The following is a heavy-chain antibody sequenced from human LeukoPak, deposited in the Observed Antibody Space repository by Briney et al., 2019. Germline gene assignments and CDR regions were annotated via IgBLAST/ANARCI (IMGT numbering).Heavy chain of an antibody. D-gene: IGHD7-27*01. Sequence: SGPTLVKPTETLTLTCTFSGFSLNTRGVGVGWIRLAPGKALEWLALISRDDDKRYRPSLKSRLTITKDTSKNQVALTLANLDPVDTATYYCAHTGSAHGDDWFDPWGQGTLVTVSS. CDR1: GFSLNTRGVG. V-gene: IGHV2-5*02. J-gene: IGHJ5*02. CDR2: ISRDDDK. CDR3: AHTGSAHGDDWFDP.